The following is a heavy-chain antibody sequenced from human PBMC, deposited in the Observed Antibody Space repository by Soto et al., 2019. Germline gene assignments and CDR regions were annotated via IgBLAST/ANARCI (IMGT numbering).Heavy chain of an antibody. CDR1: GFRFTYSL. CDR2: IKEDGSDK. CDR3: ARRYSPDY. V-gene: IGHV3-7*01. Sequence: PGGSLRLSCAASGFRFTYSLMAWVRQAPGKGLEWVANIKEDGSDKYYVDSVKGRFTISRDNAKNSLYLQMNSLRAEDSAVYYCARRYSPDYWGQGTLVTVSS. D-gene: IGHD5-12*01. J-gene: IGHJ4*02.